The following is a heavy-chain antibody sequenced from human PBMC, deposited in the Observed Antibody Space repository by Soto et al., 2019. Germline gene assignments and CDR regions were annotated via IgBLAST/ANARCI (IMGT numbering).Heavy chain of an antibody. CDR1: GGSISSGGYY. Sequence: QVQLQESGPGLVKPSQTLSLTCTVSGGSISSGGYYWSWIHQHPGKGLEWIGYIYYSGSTYYNPSLKSRVTISVDTSKNQFSLKLSSVTAADTAVYYCARGRGYYGSGPTGSRLMDVWGQGTTVTVSS. CDR2: IYYSGST. J-gene: IGHJ6*02. CDR3: ARGRGYYGSGPTGSRLMDV. D-gene: IGHD3-10*01. V-gene: IGHV4-31*03.